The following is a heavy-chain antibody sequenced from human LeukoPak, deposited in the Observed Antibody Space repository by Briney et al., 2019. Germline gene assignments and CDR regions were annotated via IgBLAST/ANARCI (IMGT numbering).Heavy chain of an antibody. V-gene: IGHV1-3*04. CDR3: ASWAGTPVGDFSGPLDY. Sequence: GASVTVSCTASGYTFTRYPLHWVRQAPGQRLEWMGWINTGNGNTKYSQKFQGRVTITRDTSASTAYMELSSLGSEDTAVYYCASWAGTPVGDFSGPLDYWGQGTLVTVSS. CDR2: INTGNGNT. CDR1: GYTFTRYP. J-gene: IGHJ4*02. D-gene: IGHD3-10*01.